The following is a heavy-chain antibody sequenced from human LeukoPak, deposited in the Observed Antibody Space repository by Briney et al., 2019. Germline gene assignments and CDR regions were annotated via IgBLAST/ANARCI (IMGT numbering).Heavy chain of an antibody. CDR1: GFTFSSYW. Sequence: GGSLRLSCAASGFTFSSYWMSWVRQAPGKGLEWVANIKQDGSEKYYVDSVKGRFTISRDNAKNSLYPQMNSLRAEDTAVYYCARDGYGDYPVYYGMDVWGQGTTVTVSS. J-gene: IGHJ6*02. D-gene: IGHD4-17*01. V-gene: IGHV3-7*03. CDR3: ARDGYGDYPVYYGMDV. CDR2: IKQDGSEK.